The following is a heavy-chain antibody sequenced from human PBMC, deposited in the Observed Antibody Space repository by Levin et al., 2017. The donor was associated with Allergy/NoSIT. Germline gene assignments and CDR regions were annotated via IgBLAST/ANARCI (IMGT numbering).Heavy chain of an antibody. J-gene: IGHJ4*02. Sequence: SETLSLTCTVSGGSISSGDYYWSWIRQPPGTGLEWIGYIYYSGSTYYNPSLKSRVTISVDTSKNQFSLKLSSVTAADTAVYYCARGVGVVAAYSADYWGQGTLVTVSS. CDR3: ARGVGVVAAYSADY. D-gene: IGHD2-15*01. CDR1: GGSISSGDYY. V-gene: IGHV4-30-4*01. CDR2: IYYSGST.